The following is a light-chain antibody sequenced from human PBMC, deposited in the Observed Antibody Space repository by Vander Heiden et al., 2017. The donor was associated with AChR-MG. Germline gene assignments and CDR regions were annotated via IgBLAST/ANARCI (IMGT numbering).Light chain of an antibody. J-gene: IGLJ2*01. CDR1: SSDVGGYNY. Sequence: QSALTQPRSVSGSPGQSVTISCTGTSSDVGGYNYVSWYQQHQGKAPKLMIYDVSKRPSGVPDRFSGSKSGNTASLNISGLQAEDEADYYCCSYAGSYTFVVFGGGTKLTVL. CDR2: DVS. CDR3: CSYAGSYTFVV. V-gene: IGLV2-11*01.